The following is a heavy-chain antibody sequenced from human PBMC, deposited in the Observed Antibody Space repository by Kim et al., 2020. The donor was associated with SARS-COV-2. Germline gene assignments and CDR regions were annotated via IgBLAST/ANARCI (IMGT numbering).Heavy chain of an antibody. CDR2: IRSKAYGGTT. CDR3: TRVWFGELWDPNFDY. J-gene: IGHJ4*02. D-gene: IGHD3-10*01. V-gene: IGHV3-49*03. Sequence: GGSLRLSCTASGFTFGDYAMSWFRQAPGKGLEWVGFIRSKAYGGTTEYAASVKGRFTISRDDSKSIAYLQMNSLKTEDTAVYYCTRVWFGELWDPNFDYWGQGTLVTVSS. CDR1: GFTFGDYA.